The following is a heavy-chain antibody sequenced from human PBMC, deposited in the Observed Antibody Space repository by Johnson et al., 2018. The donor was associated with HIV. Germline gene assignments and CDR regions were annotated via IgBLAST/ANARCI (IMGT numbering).Heavy chain of an antibody. CDR1: GFTFSSYG. D-gene: IGHD1-26*01. Sequence: QVQLVESGGGVVQPGGSLRLSCAASGFTFSSYGMHWVRRTPGKGLEWVAFIRYDGSDKSYADSVKGRFTISRDNSKNTLYLQMNSLRAEDTAVYYCAKDLFTEREDDAFDIWGQGTMVTVSS. J-gene: IGHJ3*02. V-gene: IGHV3-30*02. CDR2: IRYDGSDK. CDR3: AKDLFTEREDDAFDI.